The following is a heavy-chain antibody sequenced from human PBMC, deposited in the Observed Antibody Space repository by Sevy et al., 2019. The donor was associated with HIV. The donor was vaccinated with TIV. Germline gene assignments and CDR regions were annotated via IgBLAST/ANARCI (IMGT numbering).Heavy chain of an antibody. Sequence: GGSLRLSCAASGFTFSSYGMHWVRQAPGKGLEWVAFIRYDGSNKYYADSVKGRLTISRDNSKKTLYLQMNSLRAEDTAVYYCANDIVVVPAAMGNDYWGQGTLVTVSS. CDR1: GFTFSSYG. J-gene: IGHJ4*02. D-gene: IGHD2-2*01. CDR2: IRYDGSNK. V-gene: IGHV3-30*02. CDR3: ANDIVVVPAAMGNDY.